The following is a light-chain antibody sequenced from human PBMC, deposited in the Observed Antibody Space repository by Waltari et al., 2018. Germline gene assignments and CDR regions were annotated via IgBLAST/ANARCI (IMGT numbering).Light chain of an antibody. CDR1: QSISTS. CDR2: GAS. V-gene: IGKV1-39*01. CDR3: QQSYTTPFT. Sequence: DIQMTQSPPSLSASVGDRVTITCRATQSISTSLNWYQQKPGKAPNLLIYGASSLESGVPSRFSGSGSGTDFTLTISSLHPEDFATYYCQQSYTTPFTFGPGTKVELK. J-gene: IGKJ3*01.